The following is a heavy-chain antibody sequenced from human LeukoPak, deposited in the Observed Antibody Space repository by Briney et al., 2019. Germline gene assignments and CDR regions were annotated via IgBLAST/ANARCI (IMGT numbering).Heavy chain of an antibody. V-gene: IGHV1-18*01. CDR2: ISTYNGNT. D-gene: IGHD6-13*01. CDR3: ARDSLAAAGMFDY. J-gene: IGHJ4*02. CDR1: GYTFTTYG. Sequence: GASVKVSCKASGYTFTTYGLSWVRQAPGQGLEWMGWISTYNGNTHYAQKLQGRVTMTTDTSTGPAYMELRSLRSDDTAVYYCARDSLAAAGMFDYWGQGTLVTVSS.